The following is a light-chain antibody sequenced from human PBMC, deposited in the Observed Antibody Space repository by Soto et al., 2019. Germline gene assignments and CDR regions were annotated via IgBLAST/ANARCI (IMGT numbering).Light chain of an antibody. J-gene: IGLJ1*01. Sequence: QSVLTQPPSVSGAPGQRVTISCTESSSNIGAGHDVHWYQQLPGTAPKLLIYGNGNRPSGVPERFSGSKSGTSASLAITGLQAEDEADYYCQSYDSSLSGSEVFGTGTKLTVL. CDR3: QSYDSSLSGSEV. CDR2: GNG. V-gene: IGLV1-40*01. CDR1: SSNIGAGHD.